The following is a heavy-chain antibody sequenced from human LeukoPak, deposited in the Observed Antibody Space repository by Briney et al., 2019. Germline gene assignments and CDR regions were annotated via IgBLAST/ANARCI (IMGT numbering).Heavy chain of an antibody. Sequence: SQTLSLTCTVSGGSISSGSYYWSWIRQPAGKGLEWIGRIYTSGSTNYNPSLKSRVAMSVDTSKNQFSLKLSSVTAADTAVYYCARGTSRLRPHFDYWGQGTLVTVSS. CDR3: ARGTSRLRPHFDY. CDR2: IYTSGST. CDR1: GGSISSGSYY. V-gene: IGHV4-61*02. J-gene: IGHJ4*02. D-gene: IGHD4-17*01.